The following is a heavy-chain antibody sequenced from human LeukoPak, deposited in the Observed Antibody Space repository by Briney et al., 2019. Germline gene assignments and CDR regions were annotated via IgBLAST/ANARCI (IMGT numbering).Heavy chain of an antibody. CDR3: AREGDIVVVPAAIDYYYCGMDV. CDR2: ISAYNGNT. CDR1: GYTFTSYG. V-gene: IGHV1-18*01. Sequence: ASVKVSCKASGYTFTSYGISWVRQAPGQGLEWMGWISAYNGNTNYAQKLQGRVTMTTDTSTSTAYMELRSLRSDDTAVYYCAREGDIVVVPAAIDYYYCGMDVWGQGTTVTVSS. J-gene: IGHJ6*02. D-gene: IGHD2-2*01.